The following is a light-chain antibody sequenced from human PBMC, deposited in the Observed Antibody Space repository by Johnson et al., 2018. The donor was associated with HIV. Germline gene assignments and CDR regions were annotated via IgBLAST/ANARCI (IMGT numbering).Light chain of an antibody. CDR2: DNK. Sequence: QSVLTQPPSVSAAPGQKVSISCSGNSCDIGNNYVSSHQQLPGTAPKLLIYDNKKRPSGIPDRISGSKSGTSATLGITGLQTGDEADYYCGTWDSSLSAGYVFGTGTKVTVL. J-gene: IGLJ1*01. CDR1: SCDIGNNY. V-gene: IGLV1-51*01. CDR3: GTWDSSLSAGYV.